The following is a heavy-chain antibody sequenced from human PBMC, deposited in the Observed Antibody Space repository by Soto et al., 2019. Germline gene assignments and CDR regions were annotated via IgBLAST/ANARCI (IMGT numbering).Heavy chain of an antibody. J-gene: IGHJ4*02. Sequence: GGSLRLSCAASGFTFSSYGMRWVRQAPGKGLEWVAVITYDGSNKYYADSVKGRFTISRDNSKNTLYLQMNSLRAEDTAVYYCAKDGGGYVGPLDYWGQGTLVTVSS. CDR3: AKDGGGYVGPLDY. CDR1: GFTFSSYG. CDR2: ITYDGSNK. D-gene: IGHD6-25*01. V-gene: IGHV3-30*18.